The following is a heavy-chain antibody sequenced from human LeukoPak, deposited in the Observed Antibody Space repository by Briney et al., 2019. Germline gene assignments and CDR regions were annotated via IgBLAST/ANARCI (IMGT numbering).Heavy chain of an antibody. CDR2: ISAYNGNT. D-gene: IGHD6-25*01. CDR3: ARERTPGSGYGVDY. V-gene: IGHV1-18*01. J-gene: IGHJ4*02. Sequence: ASVKVSCKASGYTFTNYGFSWVRQAPRQGLEWMGWISAYNGNTNYAQKLQGRVTMTTDTSTSTAYMELRSLRSDDTAVYYCARERTPGSGYGVDYWGQGTVVTVSS. CDR1: GYTFTNYG.